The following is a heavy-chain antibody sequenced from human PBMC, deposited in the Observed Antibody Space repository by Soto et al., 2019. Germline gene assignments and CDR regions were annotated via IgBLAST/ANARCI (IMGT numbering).Heavy chain of an antibody. V-gene: IGHV1-3*01. CDR2: INAGNGNT. CDR1: GYTFTSYA. Sequence: QVQLVQSGAEVKKPGASVKVSCKASGYTFTSYAMHWVRQAPGQRLEWMGWINAGNGNTKYSQKFQGRVTITRDTSASTAYMELSRLRSEDTAVYYCAGSPTVAGSSFSRDFGPWGQGTLVTVSS. CDR3: AGSPTVAGSSFSRDFGP. J-gene: IGHJ5*02. D-gene: IGHD6-6*01.